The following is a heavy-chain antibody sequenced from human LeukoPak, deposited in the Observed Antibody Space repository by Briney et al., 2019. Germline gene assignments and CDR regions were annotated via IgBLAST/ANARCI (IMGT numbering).Heavy chain of an antibody. CDR2: IYYSGST. Sequence: SETLSLTCTVSGGSISSSSYYWGWIRQPPGKGLEWIGSIYYSGSTYYNPSLKSRVTISVDTSKNQFSLKLSSVTAADTAVYYCARGNLRAWYFDLWGRGTLVTVSS. D-gene: IGHD3-10*01. CDR3: ARGNLRAWYFDL. V-gene: IGHV4-39*07. CDR1: GGSISSSSYY. J-gene: IGHJ2*01.